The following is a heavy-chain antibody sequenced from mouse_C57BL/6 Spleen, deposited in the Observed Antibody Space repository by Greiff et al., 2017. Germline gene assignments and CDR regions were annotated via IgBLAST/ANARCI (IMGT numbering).Heavy chain of an antibody. CDR2: IDPADSYT. CDR3: ARTLTTVVEYYFDD. D-gene: IGHD1-1*01. V-gene: IGHV1-69*01. J-gene: IGHJ2*01. CDR1: GYTFTSYW. Sequence: VQLQQPGAELVMPGASVKLSCKASGYTFTSYWMHWVKQRPGKGLEWIGEIDPADSYTNYNQKFKGKSTLTVDKSSSTAYMQLSSLTSEDTAVYYCARTLTTVVEYYFDDWGQGTTLTVSS.